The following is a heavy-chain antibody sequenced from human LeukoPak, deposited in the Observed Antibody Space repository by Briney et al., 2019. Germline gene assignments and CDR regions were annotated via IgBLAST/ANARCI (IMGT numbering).Heavy chain of an antibody. V-gene: IGHV3-74*01. CDR3: ARAHYYGSGDLGY. CDR2: INMDGSST. J-gene: IGHJ4*02. Sequence: HPGGSLRLSCAASGFTFSSYSMNWVRQAPGKGLVWVSRINMDGSSTTYADSVKGRFTISRDNAKNTLYLQMNSLRAEDTAVYYCARAHYYGSGDLGYWGQGTLVTVSS. CDR1: GFTFSSYS. D-gene: IGHD3-10*01.